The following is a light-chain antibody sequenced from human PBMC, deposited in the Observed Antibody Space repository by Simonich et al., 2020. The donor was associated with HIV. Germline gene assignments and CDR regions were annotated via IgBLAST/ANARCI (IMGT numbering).Light chain of an antibody. Sequence: DIVLTQSPDSLAVSLGERATIHCKSSQSVFYSSNNKNYLAWYQQKPGQPPKLLMYWASTRESGVPDRFSGSGSGTDFTLTISSLQAEDVAVYFCQQCHSHPHTFGQGTKVEIK. CDR1: QSVFYSSNNKNY. CDR2: WAS. J-gene: IGKJ2*01. CDR3: QQCHSHPHT. V-gene: IGKV4-1*01.